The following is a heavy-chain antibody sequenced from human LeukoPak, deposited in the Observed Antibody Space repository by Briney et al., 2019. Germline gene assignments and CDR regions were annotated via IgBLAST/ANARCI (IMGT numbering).Heavy chain of an antibody. V-gene: IGHV5-51*01. CDR2: IYPSDSDT. D-gene: IGHD1-26*01. Sequence: GESLKISCQGSEYSFATYWIAWLRQMPGKGLEWMGIIYPSDSDTRYSPSFQGQVTISADKSTKTAYLQWSSLKASDTATYYCARPLQGIVGATGFDYWGQGTLVTVSS. CDR1: EYSFATYW. CDR3: ARPLQGIVGATGFDY. J-gene: IGHJ4*02.